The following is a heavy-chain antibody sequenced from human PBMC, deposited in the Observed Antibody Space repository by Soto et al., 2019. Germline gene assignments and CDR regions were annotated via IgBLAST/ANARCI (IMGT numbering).Heavy chain of an antibody. CDR2: IYHSGGT. J-gene: IGHJ5*02. CDR3: ARDQLEGNWFDP. CDR1: GGSFSSNNHY. Sequence: SETLSLTCTVSGGSFSSNNHYWVWIRQPPGKGLEWIGYIYHSGGTLYNPSLKNRVSISVDKSKNQFSLKLTSVTAADTAVYYCARDQLEGNWFDPWGQGVLVTVSS. V-gene: IGHV4-61*05. D-gene: IGHD1-1*01.